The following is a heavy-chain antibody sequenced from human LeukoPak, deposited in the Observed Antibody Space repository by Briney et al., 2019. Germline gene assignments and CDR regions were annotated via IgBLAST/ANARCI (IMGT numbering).Heavy chain of an antibody. CDR1: GGSISGYY. Sequence: SETLSLTCTVSGGSISGYYWTWIRQPPGKGLEWIGYISDSGSTNYSPSLKSRVTMSVDSSNTEFSLRLNSVTAADTAVYYCARVFRGAVTSNWFDPWGRGTLVTVSS. CDR3: ARVFRGAVTSNWFDP. D-gene: IGHD4-17*01. V-gene: IGHV4-59*01. J-gene: IGHJ5*02. CDR2: ISDSGST.